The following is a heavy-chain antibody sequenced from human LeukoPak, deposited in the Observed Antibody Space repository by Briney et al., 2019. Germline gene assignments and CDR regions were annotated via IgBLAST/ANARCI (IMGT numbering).Heavy chain of an antibody. V-gene: IGHV4-59*01. J-gene: IGHJ3*02. CDR3: ARASPPDDAFDI. CDR2: IYYSGST. Sequence: SETLSLTCTVSGGSISSYYWSWIRQPPGKGLEWIGYIYYSGSTHYNPSLKSRVTISVDTSKNQFSLKLSSVTAADTAVYYCARASPPDDAFDIWGQGTMVTVSS. CDR1: GGSISSYY.